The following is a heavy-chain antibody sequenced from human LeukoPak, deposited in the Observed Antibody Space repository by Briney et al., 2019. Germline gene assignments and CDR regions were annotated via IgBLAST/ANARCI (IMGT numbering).Heavy chain of an antibody. CDR1: GGSISSSSYY. CDR2: IYYSGST. J-gene: IGHJ4*02. CDR3: ARLALVRRFDY. Sequence: SETLSLTCTVSGGSISSSSYYWGWIRQPPGKGLEWIGSIYYSGSTYYNPSLKSRVTISVDTSKNRFSLKLSSVTAADTAVYYCARLALVRRFDYWGQGTLVTVSS. V-gene: IGHV4-39*01. D-gene: IGHD6-6*01.